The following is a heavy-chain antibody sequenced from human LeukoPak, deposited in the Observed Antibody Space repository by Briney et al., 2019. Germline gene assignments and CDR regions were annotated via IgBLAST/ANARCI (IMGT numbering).Heavy chain of an antibody. J-gene: IGHJ4*02. CDR2: INNDGSRT. Sequence: PGGSLRLSCAASGFTFSSYWLHWVRHAPGKGLVWVSGINNDGSRTNYADSVKGRFTISRDNAKNTLYLQMNSLRAEDTAVYYCARGLTTTVTTNLPDYWGQGTLVTVSS. D-gene: IGHD4-17*01. CDR3: ARGLTTTVTTNLPDY. CDR1: GFTFSSYW. V-gene: IGHV3-74*01.